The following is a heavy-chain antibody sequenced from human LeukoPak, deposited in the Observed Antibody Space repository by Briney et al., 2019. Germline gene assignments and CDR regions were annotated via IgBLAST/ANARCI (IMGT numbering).Heavy chain of an antibody. Sequence: ASVKVSCKASEYTFTSYAMHWVRQSPGQRLEWMGGSNAGNGNTKYSQKFHGRGTITRDTSASTAYMELSSLRYEESAMYYCARLGLPHVGYCNRTSCLNWFDPWGQRGMVAVCS. CDR3: ARLGLPHVGYCNRTSCLNWFDP. CDR2: SNAGNGNT. CDR1: EYTFTSYA. J-gene: IGHJ5*02. D-gene: IGHD2-2*01. V-gene: IGHV1-3*01.